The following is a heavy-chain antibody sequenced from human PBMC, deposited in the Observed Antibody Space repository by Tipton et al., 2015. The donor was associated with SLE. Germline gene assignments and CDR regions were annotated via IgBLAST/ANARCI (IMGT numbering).Heavy chain of an antibody. Sequence: SLRLSCAASGFSFRSYWMHWDRQVPGKGLFWVSRINIDGSHTTYAGSVKGRFTISRDNARNTLYLQMNSLRAEDTAVYYCAREDNWSETIWGQGTMVTVSS. V-gene: IGHV3-74*01. CDR3: AREDNWSETI. D-gene: IGHD3-3*01. CDR1: GFSFRSYW. CDR2: INIDGSHT. J-gene: IGHJ3*02.